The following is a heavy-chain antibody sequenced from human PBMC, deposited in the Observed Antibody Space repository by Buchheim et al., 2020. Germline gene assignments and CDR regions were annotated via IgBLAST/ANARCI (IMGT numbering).Heavy chain of an antibody. CDR2: INPNSGGT. Sequence: QVQLVQSGAEVKKPGASVKVSCKASGYTFTGYYMHWVRQAPGQGLERMGWINPNSGGTNYAQKFQGWVTMTRDTSISTAYMELSRLRSDDTAVYYCARAGLAYCGGDCYSDYYYGMDVWGQGTT. CDR3: ARAGLAYCGGDCYSDYYYGMDV. CDR1: GYTFTGYY. D-gene: IGHD2-21*02. J-gene: IGHJ6*02. V-gene: IGHV1-2*04.